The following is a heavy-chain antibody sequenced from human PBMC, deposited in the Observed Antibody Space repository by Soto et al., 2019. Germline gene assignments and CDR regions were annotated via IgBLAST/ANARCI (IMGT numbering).Heavy chain of an antibody. CDR2: ISYDGSNK. Sequence: VSVGGVVQPGRSLRLSCAASGFTFSSYGMHWVRQAPGKGLEWVAVISYDGSNKYYADSVKGRFTISRDNSKNTLYLQMNSLRAEDTAVYYCAKDRGSSAYYYYGMDVWGQGTTVTVSS. V-gene: IGHV3-30*18. D-gene: IGHD6-6*01. CDR1: GFTFSSYG. J-gene: IGHJ6*02. CDR3: AKDRGSSAYYYYGMDV.